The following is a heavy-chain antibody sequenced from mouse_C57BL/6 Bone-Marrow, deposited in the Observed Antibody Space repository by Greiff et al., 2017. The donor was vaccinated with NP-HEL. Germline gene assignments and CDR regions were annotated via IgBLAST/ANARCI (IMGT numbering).Heavy chain of an antibody. D-gene: IGHD1-3*01. CDR1: GYSFTNYL. Sequence: QVQLQQSGAELVRPGTSVKVSCKASGYSFTNYLIEWVKQRPGQGLEWIGVINPGSGGTNYNEKFKGKATLTADKSSRPAYMQLSTLSSEDSAVYCCARESEICYDKGVAMDYWGQGTSVTVSS. J-gene: IGHJ4*01. CDR3: ARESEICYDKGVAMDY. V-gene: IGHV1-54*01. CDR2: INPGSGGT.